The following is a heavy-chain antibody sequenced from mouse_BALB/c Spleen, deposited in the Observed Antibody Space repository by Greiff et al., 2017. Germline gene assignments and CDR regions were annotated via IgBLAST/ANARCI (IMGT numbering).Heavy chain of an antibody. J-gene: IGHJ4*01. D-gene: IGHD1-2*01. Sequence: EVQLQQSGPELVKPGASVKISCKASGYTFTDYNMHWVKQSHGKSLEWIGYIYPYNGGTGYNQKFKSKATLTVDNSSSTAYMELRSLTSEDSAVYYCARGGTTAPMDYWGQGTSVTVSS. CDR3: ARGGTTAPMDY. CDR1: GYTFTDYN. CDR2: IYPYNGGT. V-gene: IGHV1S29*02.